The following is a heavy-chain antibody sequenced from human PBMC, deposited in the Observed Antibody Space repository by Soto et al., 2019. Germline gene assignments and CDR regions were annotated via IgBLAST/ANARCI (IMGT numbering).Heavy chain of an antibody. Sequence: QVQLQESGPGLVKPSQTLSLTCTVSGGSISSGDYYWSWIRQPPGKGLEWIGYIYYSGSTYYNPFLKSRVTISVDTSKNQFSLKLSSVTAADTAVYYCARAYCGGDCYSEPDAFDIWGQGTMVTVSS. CDR2: IYYSGST. D-gene: IGHD2-21*02. V-gene: IGHV4-30-4*01. CDR1: GGSISSGDYY. J-gene: IGHJ3*02. CDR3: ARAYCGGDCYSEPDAFDI.